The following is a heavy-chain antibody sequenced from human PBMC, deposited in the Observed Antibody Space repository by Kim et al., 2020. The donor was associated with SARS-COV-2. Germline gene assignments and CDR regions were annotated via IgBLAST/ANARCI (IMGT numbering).Heavy chain of an antibody. CDR3: ARSIVWSYGMDV. Sequence: NYAQKFQGRVTMTRDTSISTAYMELSRLRSDDTAVYYCARSIVWSYGMDVWGQGTTVTVSS. J-gene: IGHJ6*02. D-gene: IGHD3-3*01. V-gene: IGHV1-2*02.